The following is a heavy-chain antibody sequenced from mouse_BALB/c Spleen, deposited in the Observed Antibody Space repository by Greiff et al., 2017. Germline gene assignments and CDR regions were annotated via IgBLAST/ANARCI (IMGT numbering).Heavy chain of an antibody. J-gene: IGHJ3*01. CDR3: ARSWDDGFAY. CDR1: GYAFTRYW. D-gene: IGHD4-1*01. V-gene: IGHV4-1*02. Sequence: DVKLEESGGGLVQPGGSLKLSCAASGYAFTRYWMSWVRQAPGKGLEWIGEINPDSSTINYTPNLKDKFIISRDKAKRTLYLQLSRVRSEDTALYYCARSWDDGFAYWGQGTLVTVSA. CDR2: INPDSSTI.